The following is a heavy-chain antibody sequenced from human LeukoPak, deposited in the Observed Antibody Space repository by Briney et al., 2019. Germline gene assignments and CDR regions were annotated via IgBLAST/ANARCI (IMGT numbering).Heavy chain of an antibody. D-gene: IGHD3-10*01. Sequence: SETLSLTCTVSGGSISSSSYYWGWIRQPPGKGLEWIGSIYYSGSTYYNPSLKSRVTISVDTSKNQFSLKLSSVTAADTAVYYCARPFAVVGRWFGELHAPLWGQGTLVTVSS. V-gene: IGHV4-39*01. CDR3: ARPFAVVGRWFGELHAPL. J-gene: IGHJ4*02. CDR2: IYYSGST. CDR1: GGSISSSSYY.